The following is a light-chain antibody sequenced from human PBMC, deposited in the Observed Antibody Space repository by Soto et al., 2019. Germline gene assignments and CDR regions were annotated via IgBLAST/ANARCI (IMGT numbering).Light chain of an antibody. CDR3: QHYKNWLPA. CDR2: GAS. J-gene: IGKJ4*01. CDR1: QSVGTT. V-gene: IGKV3-15*01. Sequence: EIVMTQSPATLSVSPGERATLSCRASQSVGTTLAWYQHKPGQAPRLLMYGASTRATGIPARFSGSGSGTDFTLTISALQSEDFAVYYCQHYKNWLPAFGGGTKVELK.